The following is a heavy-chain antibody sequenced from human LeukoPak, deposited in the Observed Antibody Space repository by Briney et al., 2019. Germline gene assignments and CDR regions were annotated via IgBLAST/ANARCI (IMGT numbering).Heavy chain of an antibody. CDR1: GGSISSGGYY. J-gene: IGHJ4*02. CDR2: IYHSGST. Sequence: SSQTLSLTCTASGGSISSGGYYWSWLRQPPGKGLEWIGSIYHSGSTYYNPSLKSRVTISVDTSKNQFSLKLSSVTAADTAVYYCARVAGSSWYFVHWGQGTLVTVSS. D-gene: IGHD6-13*01. CDR3: ARVAGSSWYFVH. V-gene: IGHV4-39*07.